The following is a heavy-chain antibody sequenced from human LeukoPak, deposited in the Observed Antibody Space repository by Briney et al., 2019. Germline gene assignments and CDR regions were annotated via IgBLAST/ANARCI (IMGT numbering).Heavy chain of an antibody. J-gene: IGHJ6*03. D-gene: IGHD3-10*01. Sequence: ASVKVSCKDSGYTFTNYDIHWVRQATGQGLEWMGWMNPNSGNTGYAQKFQGRVTITRDTDISKAYMELSRQMEEDKAVYYCARVSSGSYYYYYYMDVWGKGTTVTVSS. V-gene: IGHV1-8*03. CDR1: GYTFTNYD. CDR2: MNPNSGNT. CDR3: ARVSSGSYYYYYYMDV.